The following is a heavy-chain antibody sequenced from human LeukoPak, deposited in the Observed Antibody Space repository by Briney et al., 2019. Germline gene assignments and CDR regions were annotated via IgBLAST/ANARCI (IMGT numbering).Heavy chain of an antibody. Sequence: GGSLRLSCAASGFTFDDYAMHWVRQAPGKGLEWVSGISWNSGSIGYADSVKGRFTISRDNAKNSLYLQMNGLRAEDTALYYCVGMSDSHDYWGQGTLVTVSS. CDR1: GFTFDDYA. J-gene: IGHJ4*02. CDR2: ISWNSGSI. D-gene: IGHD1-14*01. CDR3: VGMSDSHDY. V-gene: IGHV3-9*01.